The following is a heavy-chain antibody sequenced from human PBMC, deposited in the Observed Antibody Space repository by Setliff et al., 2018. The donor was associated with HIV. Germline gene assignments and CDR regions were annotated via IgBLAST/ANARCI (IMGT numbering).Heavy chain of an antibody. D-gene: IGHD3-10*01. J-gene: IGHJ3*02. CDR1: GFSLSTSGMR. CDR2: IDWDDDK. V-gene: IGHV2-70*04. Sequence: SGPTLVNPTPTLTLTCTFSGFSLSTSGMRVTWIRQPPGKALEWLARIDWDDDKFYSTSLKTRLTISKDTSKHQVVLTMTNMDPVDTATYYCARGPYGPPDAFDIWGQGTMVTVSS. CDR3: ARGPYGPPDAFDI.